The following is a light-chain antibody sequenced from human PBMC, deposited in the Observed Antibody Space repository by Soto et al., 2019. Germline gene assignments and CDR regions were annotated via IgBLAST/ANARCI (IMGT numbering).Light chain of an antibody. CDR3: QQYSNWPIT. Sequence: EIVLTQSPATLSLSTGERATLSCRASQSVRSYLAWYQQKPGQAPRLLIYDASNRATDIPARFSGSGSGTEFTLTISSLQSEDFAVYYCQQYSNWPITFGQGTRLEIK. J-gene: IGKJ5*01. CDR1: QSVRSY. CDR2: DAS. V-gene: IGKV3-11*01.